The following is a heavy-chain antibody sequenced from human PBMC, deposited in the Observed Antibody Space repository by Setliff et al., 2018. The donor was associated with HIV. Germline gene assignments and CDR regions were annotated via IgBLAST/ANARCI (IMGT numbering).Heavy chain of an antibody. CDR2: VYTSGST. D-gene: IGHD3-10*01. V-gene: IGHV4-4*07. CDR3: ARGKGGSGSYPGAGEIDP. CDR1: GDSIGDYY. Sequence: SETLSLTCTVSGDSIGDYYWNWIRQPAGKGLEWIGRVYTSGSTNYNPSLKSRVTMSVDTSKNQFSLKLSSVTAADTAVYYCARGKGGSGSYPGAGEIDPWGQGTLVTVSS. J-gene: IGHJ5*02.